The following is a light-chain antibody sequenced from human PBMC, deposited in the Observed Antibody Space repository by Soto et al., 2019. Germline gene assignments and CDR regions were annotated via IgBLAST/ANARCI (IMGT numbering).Light chain of an antibody. CDR3: QKYDIAPLP. Sequence: DIQMTQSPSSLSASVGDRVTITCRASQGFSNYLAWYQQRPGNAPKHLIYAASTLHSGVPSRYSGSGSGSDFTLPMSGLQPEDFATYYCQKYDIAPLPFGPGTKVDI. CDR2: AAS. J-gene: IGKJ3*01. V-gene: IGKV1-27*01. CDR1: QGFSNY.